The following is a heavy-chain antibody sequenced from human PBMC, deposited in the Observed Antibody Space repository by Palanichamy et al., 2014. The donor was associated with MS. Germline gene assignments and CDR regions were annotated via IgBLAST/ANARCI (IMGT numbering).Heavy chain of an antibody. CDR2: IYWDDDK. V-gene: IGHV2-5*02. CDR1: GFLLSTSGVG. D-gene: IGHD1-26*01. J-gene: IGHJ4*02. Sequence: QITLKESGPTLVKPTQTLTLTCTFSGFLLSTSGVGVGWIRQPPGKALEWLALIYWDDDKLYSPSLKSRLTITKDTSKNQVVLAMTNMDPVDTATYYCAHRQGRVGALGYWGQGTLVTVSS. CDR3: AHRQGRVGALGY.